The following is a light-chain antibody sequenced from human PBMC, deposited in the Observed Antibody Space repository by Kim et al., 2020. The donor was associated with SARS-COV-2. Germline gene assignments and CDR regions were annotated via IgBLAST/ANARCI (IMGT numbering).Light chain of an antibody. Sequence: ASVGERVTITCRESQDINIWLAWYQQRPGKAPKSLIYAASNLQTGVPGRFSGSGSGTEFTLTIRSLQPEDFATYYCQQYVSYPSTFGQGTRLEIK. CDR1: QDINIW. J-gene: IGKJ5*01. V-gene: IGKV1D-16*01. CDR3: QQYVSYPST. CDR2: AAS.